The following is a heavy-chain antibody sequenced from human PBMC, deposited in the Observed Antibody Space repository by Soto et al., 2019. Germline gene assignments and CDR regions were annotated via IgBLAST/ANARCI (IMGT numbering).Heavy chain of an antibody. V-gene: IGHV4-59*01. Sequence: QVQLQESGPGLVKPSETLSLTCTVSGGSISSYYWSWIRQPPGKGLEWIGYIYYSGSTNYNPSLKSRVTRSVDTSKNQSSLKLSSVTAADTAVYYCARGWVDSSGYYWGYYYYGMDVWGQGTTVTVSS. CDR3: ARGWVDSSGYYWGYYYYGMDV. J-gene: IGHJ6*02. CDR2: IYYSGST. D-gene: IGHD3-22*01. CDR1: GGSISSYY.